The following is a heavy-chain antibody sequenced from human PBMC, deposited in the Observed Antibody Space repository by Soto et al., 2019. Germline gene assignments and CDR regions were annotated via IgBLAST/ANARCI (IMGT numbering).Heavy chain of an antibody. CDR3: AKPRPPVRDYGDYLFDY. D-gene: IGHD4-17*01. V-gene: IGHV3-23*01. Sequence: PGGSLRLSCAASGFTFSSYAMSWVRQAPGKGLEWVSAISGSGGSTYYADSVKGRFTISRDNSKNTPYLQMKSLRAEDTAVYYCAKPRPPVRDYGDYLFDYWGQGTLVTVSS. CDR1: GFTFSSYA. J-gene: IGHJ4*02. CDR2: ISGSGGST.